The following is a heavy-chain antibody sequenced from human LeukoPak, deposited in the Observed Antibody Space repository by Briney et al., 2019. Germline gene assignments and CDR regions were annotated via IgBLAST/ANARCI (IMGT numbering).Heavy chain of an antibody. CDR2: LHYSGST. J-gene: IGHJ4*02. V-gene: IGHV4-39*07. CDR1: GGSINGRNYY. CDR3: ARGDWDLYYFDY. Sequence: PETLTLTCSVSGGSINGRNYYWVWIRQSPGKGLEWMGSLHYSGSTYYTYNASLKSRLTISVDTSKNQFSPKLSSVTAADTAVYYCARGDWDLYYFDYWGQGTLVTVSS. D-gene: IGHD3/OR15-3a*01.